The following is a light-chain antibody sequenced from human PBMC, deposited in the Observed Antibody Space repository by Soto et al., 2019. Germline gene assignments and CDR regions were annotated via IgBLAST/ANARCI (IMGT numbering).Light chain of an antibody. J-gene: IGKJ4*01. V-gene: IGKV1-33*01. CDR1: QDISIY. Sequence: IQMTQSPSSLSASVGDRVTITCQASQDISIYLNWYRQKPGKAPEVLIYDASKLGRGVPSRFSGSGSRTEFTFSITSLQPEDFATYYCQQRDTLLTFGGGTTVDLK. CDR3: QQRDTLLT. CDR2: DAS.